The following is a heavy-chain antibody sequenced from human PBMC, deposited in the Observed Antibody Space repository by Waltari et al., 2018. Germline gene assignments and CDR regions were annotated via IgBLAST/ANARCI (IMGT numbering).Heavy chain of an antibody. D-gene: IGHD4-17*01. CDR2: ISHSGIT. CDR3: ARTNRRAALNTVTIRTAGHFFDY. Sequence: AKLQRLGARLLQPSETLSPTFAGPGGVFTAYYCSFIRHSPEKGLELIGEISHSGITNNNPPLKSRATISGATSKNQFSQRFTSVTAADTAVYYCARTNRRAALNTVTIRTAGHFFDYWAQGIKVTVSA. CDR1: GGVFTAYY. J-gene: IGHJ4*02. V-gene: IGHV4-34*04.